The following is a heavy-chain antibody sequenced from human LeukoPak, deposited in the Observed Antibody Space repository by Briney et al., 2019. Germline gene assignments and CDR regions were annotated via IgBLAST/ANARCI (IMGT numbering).Heavy chain of an antibody. Sequence: GGSLRLSCAASGFTFSSYAMSWVRQAPGKGLEWVSAISGSGGSTYYADSVKGRSTISRDNSKNTLYLQMNSLRAEDTAVYYCAKGQVPAAPYYYYGMDVWGQGTTVTVSS. V-gene: IGHV3-23*01. CDR2: ISGSGGST. D-gene: IGHD2-2*01. CDR3: AKGQVPAAPYYYYGMDV. J-gene: IGHJ6*02. CDR1: GFTFSSYA.